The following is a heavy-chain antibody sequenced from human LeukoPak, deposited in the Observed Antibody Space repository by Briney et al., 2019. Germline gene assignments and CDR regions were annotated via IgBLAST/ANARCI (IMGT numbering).Heavy chain of an antibody. Sequence: GESLKISCAASGSTFSSYWMSWVRQAPGKGLEWVANIKQDGSEKYYVDSVKGRFTISRDNAKNSLYLQMNSLRAEDTAVYYCARAQGSYGYWGQGTLVTVSS. J-gene: IGHJ4*02. V-gene: IGHV3-7*01. CDR3: ARAQGSYGY. CDR2: IKQDGSEK. D-gene: IGHD5-18*01. CDR1: GSTFSSYW.